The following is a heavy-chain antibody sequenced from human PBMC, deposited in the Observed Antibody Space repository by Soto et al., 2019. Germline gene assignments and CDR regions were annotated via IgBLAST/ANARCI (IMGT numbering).Heavy chain of an antibody. V-gene: IGHV1-69*01. J-gene: IGHJ6*02. CDR3: ADVRYFDLKGYYGMDV. CDR2: IIPIFGTA. Sequence: QVQLVQSGAEVKKPGSSVKVSCKASGGTFSSYAISWVRQAPGQGLEWMGGIIPIFGTANYAQKFQGRVTITAHESTSTAYMELSSLRSEDTAVYYCADVRYFDLKGYYGMDVWGQGTTVTVSS. CDR1: GGTFSSYA. D-gene: IGHD3-9*01.